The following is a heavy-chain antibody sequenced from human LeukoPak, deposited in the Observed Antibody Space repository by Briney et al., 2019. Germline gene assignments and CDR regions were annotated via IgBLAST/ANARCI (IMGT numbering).Heavy chain of an antibody. CDR1: GGSISSSSYY. CDR2: IDYSGST. CDR3: ARLPGLLWFGEPRPFDP. J-gene: IGHJ5*02. V-gene: IGHV4-39*01. D-gene: IGHD3-10*01. Sequence: PSETLSLTCTVSGGSISSSSYYWGWIRQPPGKGLEWIGSIDYSGSTYYNPSLKSRVTISVDTSKNQFSLKLTSVTAADTAVYYCARLPGLLWFGEPRPFDPWGQGTLVTVSS.